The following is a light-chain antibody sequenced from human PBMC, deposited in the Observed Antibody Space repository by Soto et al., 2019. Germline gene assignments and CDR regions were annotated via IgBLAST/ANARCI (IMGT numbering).Light chain of an antibody. V-gene: IGLV2-11*01. J-gene: IGLJ3*02. Sequence: QSALTQPRSVSGSPGQSVTISCTGTSSDVGGYDYVSWYQQHPGKAPKLMIYDVTKRPSGVPDRFSGSKSGNTASLTISGLQTEDGADYYCCSYAGSHTWVFGGGTKVTVL. CDR1: SSDVGGYDY. CDR3: CSYAGSHTWV. CDR2: DVT.